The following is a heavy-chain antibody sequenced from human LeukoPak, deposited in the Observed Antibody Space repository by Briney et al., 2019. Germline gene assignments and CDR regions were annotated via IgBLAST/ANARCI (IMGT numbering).Heavy chain of an antibody. V-gene: IGHV3-30*18. Sequence: QTGGSLRLSCAASSFAFSSHGMHWVRQAPGKGLEWVAVISYDGLDKNYGDSAEGRFTISRDNSKNTLYLQLNSLRSEDTAVYYCAKDVAGVDYGGSPYYFDYWGQGTLVTVSS. CDR3: AKDVAGVDYGGSPYYFDY. J-gene: IGHJ4*02. CDR1: SFAFSSHG. CDR2: ISYDGLDK. D-gene: IGHD4-23*01.